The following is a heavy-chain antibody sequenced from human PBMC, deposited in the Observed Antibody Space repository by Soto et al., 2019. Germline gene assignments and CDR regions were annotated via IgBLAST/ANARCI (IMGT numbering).Heavy chain of an antibody. Sequence: SETLSLTCTGSGGSISSYYWSWIRQPPGKGLEWIGYIYYSGSTNYNPSLKSRVTISVDTSKNQFSLKLSSVTAADTAVYYCARVEPADAFDIWGQGTMVTVSS. J-gene: IGHJ3*02. V-gene: IGHV4-59*01. CDR2: IYYSGST. CDR1: GGSISSYY. CDR3: ARVEPADAFDI.